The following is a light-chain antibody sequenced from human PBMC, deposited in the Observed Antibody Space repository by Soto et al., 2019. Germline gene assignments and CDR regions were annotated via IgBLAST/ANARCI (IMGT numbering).Light chain of an antibody. Sequence: EILMTQSPATMSVSPGASATLSCRASQSINRDLAGYVQHPGKDQRLLIDGASNRATCIPARFSGIGSGTEFTLTISSLQSEECAVYYCQQYNNWPLTFGGGTKVEI. V-gene: IGKV3-15*01. CDR3: QQYNNWPLT. J-gene: IGKJ4*01. CDR1: QSINRD. CDR2: GAS.